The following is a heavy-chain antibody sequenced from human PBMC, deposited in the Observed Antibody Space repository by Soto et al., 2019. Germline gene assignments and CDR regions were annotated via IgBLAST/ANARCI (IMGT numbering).Heavy chain of an antibody. Sequence: SVKVSCKASGGTFSSYTSSWVRQAPGQGLEWMGRIIPIFGTANYAQKFQGRVTITADESTSTAYMELSSLRSEDTAVYYCARAVEPYYYYYGMDVWGQGTTVTVSS. CDR1: GGTFSSYT. J-gene: IGHJ6*02. V-gene: IGHV1-69*13. CDR3: ARAVEPYYYYYGMDV. CDR2: IIPIFGTA. D-gene: IGHD1-26*01.